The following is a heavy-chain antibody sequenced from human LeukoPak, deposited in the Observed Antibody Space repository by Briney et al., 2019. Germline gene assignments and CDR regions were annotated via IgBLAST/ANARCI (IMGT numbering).Heavy chain of an antibody. CDR3: ARLLRVGYCSTTSCNWFDP. CDR2: IYYSGST. Sequence: GWVRQPPGKGLEWIGNIYYSGSTYYNPSLKSRVTISVDTSKNQFSLKLSSVTAADTAVYYCARLLRVGYCSTTSCNWFDPWGQGTLVTVSS. D-gene: IGHD2-2*03. J-gene: IGHJ5*02. V-gene: IGHV4-39*07.